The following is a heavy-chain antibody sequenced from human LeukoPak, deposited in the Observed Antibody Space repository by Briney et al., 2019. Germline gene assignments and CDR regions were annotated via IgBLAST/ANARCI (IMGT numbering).Heavy chain of an antibody. D-gene: IGHD6-19*01. CDR2: ISYDGGNK. J-gene: IGHJ4*02. CDR3: AKVPRQNGWFPLSDY. V-gene: IGHV3-30*18. CDR1: GFTFSSYA. Sequence: GGSLRLSCAASGFTFSSYAMHWVRQAPGKGLEWVAVISYDGGNKYYAESVKGRFTISRDNSKNTLYLQMNSLRAEDTAVYYCAKVPRQNGWFPLSDYWGKGALVTVSS.